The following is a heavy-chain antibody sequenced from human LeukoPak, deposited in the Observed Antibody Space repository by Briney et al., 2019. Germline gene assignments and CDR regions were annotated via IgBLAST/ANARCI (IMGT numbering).Heavy chain of an antibody. CDR2: IYSSGST. CDR1: GGSISSSSYY. D-gene: IGHD1-14*01. CDR3: ARHPITPTWVVWFDP. J-gene: IGHJ5*02. V-gene: IGHV4-39*01. Sequence: SETLPLTCTVSGGSISSSSYYWGWIRQPPGKGLEWIGSIYSSGSTYYNPSLKSRVTISVDTSKNQFSLKLSSVTAADTAVYYCARHPITPTWVVWFDPWGQGTLVTVSP.